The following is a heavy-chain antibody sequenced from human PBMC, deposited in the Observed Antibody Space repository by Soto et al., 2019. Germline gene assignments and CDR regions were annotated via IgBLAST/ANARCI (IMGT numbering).Heavy chain of an antibody. J-gene: IGHJ5*02. D-gene: IGHD6-19*01. CDR2: INHSGST. Sequence: SETLSLTCAVYGGSFSGYYWSWIRQPPGKGLEWIGEINHSGSTNYNPSLKSRVTISVDTSKNQFSLKLSSVTAADTAVYYCARRQWLKYNWFDPWGQGTLVTVSS. CDR3: ARRQWLKYNWFDP. V-gene: IGHV4-34*01. CDR1: GGSFSGYY.